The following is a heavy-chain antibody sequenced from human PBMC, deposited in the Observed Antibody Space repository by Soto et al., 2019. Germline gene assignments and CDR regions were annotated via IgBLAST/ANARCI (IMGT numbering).Heavy chain of an antibody. V-gene: IGHV4-39*01. Sequence: KTSETLSLTCTVSGGSISSSSYYWGWIRQPPGKGLEWIGSIYYSGSTYYNPSLKSRVTISVDTSKNQFSLKLSSVTAADTAVYYCARCSPNPHNWFDPWGQGTLVTVSS. CDR2: IYYSGST. D-gene: IGHD6-13*01. CDR3: ARCSPNPHNWFDP. J-gene: IGHJ5*02. CDR1: GGSISSSSYY.